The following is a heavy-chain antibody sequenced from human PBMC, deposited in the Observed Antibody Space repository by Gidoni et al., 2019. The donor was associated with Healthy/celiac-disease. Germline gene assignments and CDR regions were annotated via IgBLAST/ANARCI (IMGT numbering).Heavy chain of an antibody. D-gene: IGHD3-22*01. CDR2: ISSNGGST. Sequence: EVQLVESGGGLVQPGGSLRLSCSASGLPFSSYAMHWVRQAPGKGLEYVSAISSNGGSTYYADSVKGRFTISRDNSKNTLYLQMSSLRAEDTAVYYCVKAILYDSSGYYNIGLFDYWGQGTLVTVSS. J-gene: IGHJ4*02. CDR3: VKAILYDSSGYYNIGLFDY. CDR1: GLPFSSYA. V-gene: IGHV3-64D*08.